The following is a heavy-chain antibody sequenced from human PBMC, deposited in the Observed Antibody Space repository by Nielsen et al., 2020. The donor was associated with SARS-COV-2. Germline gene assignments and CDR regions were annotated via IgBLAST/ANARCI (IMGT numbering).Heavy chain of an antibody. Sequence: GESLKISCAASGFTFDDYIRHWVRQAPGKGLEWVSLISWDGGRTYDADSVKGRFTISRDNSQNSLYLQMNSLRTENTALYYCAKGIVGAPLPWGQGTLVTGSS. J-gene: IGHJ4*02. CDR3: AKGIVGAPLP. V-gene: IGHV3-43*01. CDR2: ISWDGGRT. D-gene: IGHD1-26*01. CDR1: GFTFDDYI.